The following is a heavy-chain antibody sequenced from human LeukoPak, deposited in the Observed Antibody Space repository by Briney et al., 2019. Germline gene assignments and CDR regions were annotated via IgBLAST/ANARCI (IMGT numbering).Heavy chain of an antibody. V-gene: IGHV3-48*04. CDR3: ARVYYGSGSYYRGFDY. CDR2: ISSSSSTI. J-gene: IGHJ4*02. D-gene: IGHD3-10*01. Sequence: PGGSLRLSCAASGFTFSSYSMNWVRQAPGKGLEWVSYISSSSSTIYYADSVKGRFTISRDNAKNSLYLQMNSLRAEDTAVYYCARVYYGSGSYYRGFDYWGQGTLVTVSS. CDR1: GFTFSSYS.